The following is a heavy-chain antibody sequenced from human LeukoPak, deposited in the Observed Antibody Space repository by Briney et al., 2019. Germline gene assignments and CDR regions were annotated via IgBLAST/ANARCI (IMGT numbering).Heavy chain of an antibody. CDR2: MYYSGST. CDR3: ARHTTIFGHFGY. J-gene: IGHJ4*02. CDR1: GGSISSSSYY. Sequence: SETLSLTCTVSGGSISSSSYYWGWIRQPPGKGLEWIGSMYYSGSTYYSPSLKSRVTISVDTSKNQFSLKLSSVTAADTAVYYCARHTTIFGHFGYWGQGTLVTVSS. D-gene: IGHD3-3*01. V-gene: IGHV4-39*01.